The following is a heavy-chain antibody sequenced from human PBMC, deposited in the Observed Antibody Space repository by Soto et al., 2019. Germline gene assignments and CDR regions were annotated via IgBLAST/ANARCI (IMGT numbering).Heavy chain of an antibody. CDR1: GYTFTGYY. V-gene: IGHV1-2*02. CDR3: ARGAYDFWSGSYPAFDYYYGMDV. Sequence: ASVKVSCKASGYTFTGYYMHWVLQAPGQGLEWMGWINPNSGGTNYAQKFQGMVTMTRDTSISTAYMELSRLRSDDTASYYCARGAYDFWSGSYPAFDYYYGMDVWGQATTVNVSS. D-gene: IGHD3-3*01. J-gene: IGHJ6*02. CDR2: INPNSGGT.